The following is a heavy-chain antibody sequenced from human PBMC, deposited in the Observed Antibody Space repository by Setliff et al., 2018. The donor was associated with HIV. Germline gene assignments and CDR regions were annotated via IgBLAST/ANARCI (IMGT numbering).Heavy chain of an antibody. D-gene: IGHD4-17*01. CDR2: INPGTGST. CDR3: ARGTTESCDY. Sequence: ASVKVPCKASGYIFTSYYLHWVRQVPGQGLEWMGIINPGTGSTTYAQKFQGRVTMTWDMSTTTLSMELSSLTSEDTAVFYCARGTTESCDYWGQGTLVTVSS. CDR1: GYIFTSYY. V-gene: IGHV1-46*01. J-gene: IGHJ4*02.